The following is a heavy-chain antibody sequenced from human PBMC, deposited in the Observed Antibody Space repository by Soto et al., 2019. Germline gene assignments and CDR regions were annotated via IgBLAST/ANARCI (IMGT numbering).Heavy chain of an antibody. D-gene: IGHD6-13*01. J-gene: IGHJ4*02. CDR3: AKENGYSSSWFEFDY. V-gene: IGHV3-23*01. CDR1: GFTFSSYA. CDR2: ISGSGGST. Sequence: EVQLLESGGGLVQPGGSLRLSCAASGFTFSSYAMSWVRQAPGKGLEWVSAISGSGGSTYYADSVKGRFTITRDNSKNTLYLQMNGLRAEDTAVYYCAKENGYSSSWFEFDYWGQGTLVTVSS.